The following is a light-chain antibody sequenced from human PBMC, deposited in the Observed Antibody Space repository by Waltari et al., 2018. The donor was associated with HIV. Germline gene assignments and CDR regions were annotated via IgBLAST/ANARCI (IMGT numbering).Light chain of an antibody. Sequence: SRDLTQPPSVSVSPGQTARTTCSGAALSKQYSYWYQQKAGQAPVLVIFKDTERPSGIPERFSASSSGTTVTLTITSVEAEDEAEYFCQSSDTTASHELFGGGTKLTVL. CDR3: QSSDTTASHEL. CDR2: KDT. J-gene: IGLJ2*01. CDR1: ALSKQY. V-gene: IGLV3-25*03.